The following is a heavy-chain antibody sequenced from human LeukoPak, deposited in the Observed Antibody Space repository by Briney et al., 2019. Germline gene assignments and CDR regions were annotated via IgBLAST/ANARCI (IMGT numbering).Heavy chain of an antibody. CDR1: GFTFGDYG. V-gene: IGHV3-49*03. CDR3: ARVGPGIAVAGDFDY. CDR2: IRSKKVLGGAI. D-gene: IGHD6-19*01. Sequence: GWSLRLSCTAFGFTFGDYGLSWFRQAPGKGLEWIGFIRSKKVLGGAIEYAASVKGRFTFSRDNSKNTLYLQMNSLRAEDTAVYYCARVGPGIAVAGDFDYWGQGTLVTVSS. J-gene: IGHJ4*02.